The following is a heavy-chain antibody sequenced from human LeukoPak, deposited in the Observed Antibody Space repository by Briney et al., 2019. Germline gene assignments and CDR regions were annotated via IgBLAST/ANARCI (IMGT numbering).Heavy chain of an antibody. CDR2: ISGSGDST. J-gene: IGHJ5*02. D-gene: IGHD4-17*01. Sequence: GGALRLSFAPSGFTFNNYSMRWVPQAPGKGGDGVSAISGSGDSTYYADSVKGRFTISRDNAKNSLYLQMNSLRAEDTAVYYCARTTVTAGRTNWFDPWGQGTLVIVSS. V-gene: IGHV3-23*01. CDR3: ARTTVTAGRTNWFDP. CDR1: GFTFNNYS.